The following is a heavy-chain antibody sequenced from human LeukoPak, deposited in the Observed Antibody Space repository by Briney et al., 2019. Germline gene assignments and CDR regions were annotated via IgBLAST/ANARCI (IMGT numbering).Heavy chain of an antibody. Sequence: ASVKVSCKASGGTFSSYAISWVRQAPGQGLEWMGGIIPIFGTANYAQKFQGRVTITADESTSTAYMELSSLRSEDTAVYYCARDEVLQTIFGVASYFDYWGQGTLVTVSS. D-gene: IGHD3-3*01. CDR1: GGTFSSYA. V-gene: IGHV1-69*13. CDR2: IIPIFGTA. CDR3: ARDEVLQTIFGVASYFDY. J-gene: IGHJ4*02.